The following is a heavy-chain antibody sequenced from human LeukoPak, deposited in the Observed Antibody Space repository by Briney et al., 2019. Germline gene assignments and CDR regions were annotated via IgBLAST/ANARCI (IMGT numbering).Heavy chain of an antibody. Sequence: GGSLRLSCAASGFTFSSYSMNWVRQAPGKGLEWVSYISSRCSTIYYPDSVKGRYTISRDNAKNSLYLQMNRMRDEDTAVYYCARDRSAGGYCSSTSCYTELRGYFDYWGQGTLVTVSS. CDR1: GFTFSSYS. J-gene: IGHJ4*02. V-gene: IGHV3-48*02. D-gene: IGHD2-2*02. CDR2: ISSRCSTI. CDR3: ARDRSAGGYCSSTSCYTELRGYFDY.